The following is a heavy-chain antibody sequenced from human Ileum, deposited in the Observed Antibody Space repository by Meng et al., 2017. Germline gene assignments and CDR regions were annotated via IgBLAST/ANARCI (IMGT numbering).Heavy chain of an antibody. CDR1: GGTVSSYT. J-gene: IGHJ4*02. Sequence: QGRRVQSGAGGKKPGSSVKVSCKASGGTVSSYTISWVRQAPGQGLEWMGRIIPILGIANYAQKFQGRVTITADKSTSTAYMELSSLRSEDTAVYYCARGSLWFGELTAQDYWGQGTLVTVSS. CDR3: ARGSLWFGELTAQDY. D-gene: IGHD3-10*01. V-gene: IGHV1-69*02. CDR2: IIPILGIA.